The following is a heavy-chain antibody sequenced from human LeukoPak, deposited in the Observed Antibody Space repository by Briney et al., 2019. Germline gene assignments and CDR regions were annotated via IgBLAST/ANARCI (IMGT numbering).Heavy chain of an antibody. J-gene: IGHJ4*02. V-gene: IGHV1-18*01. D-gene: IGHD2-2*01. CDR3: ARDICGSTACLLYYFDF. CDR2: ISAYNGNT. CDR1: GYTFTSYG. Sequence: ASVKVSCKASGYTFTSYGVSWVRQAPGQGLEWMGWISAYNGNTNYAQKFQGRVTMTTDTSTSTAYMELRSLRSDDTAVYYCARDICGSTACLLYYFDFWGQGTLLTVSS.